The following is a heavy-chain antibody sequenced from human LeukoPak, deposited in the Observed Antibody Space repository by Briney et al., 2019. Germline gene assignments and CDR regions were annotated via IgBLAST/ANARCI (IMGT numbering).Heavy chain of an antibody. Sequence: GGSLRLSCAASGFTFSSYGMHWVRQAPGKGLEWVAVISYDGSNKYYADSVKGRFTISRDNSKNTLYLQMNSLRAEGTAVYYCSKDYLSYWSYISCDNWFDPWGQGTLVTVSS. CDR3: SKDYLSYWSYISCDNWFDP. V-gene: IGHV3-30*18. D-gene: IGHD2-2*01. CDR1: GFTFSSYG. J-gene: IGHJ5*02. CDR2: ISYDGSNK.